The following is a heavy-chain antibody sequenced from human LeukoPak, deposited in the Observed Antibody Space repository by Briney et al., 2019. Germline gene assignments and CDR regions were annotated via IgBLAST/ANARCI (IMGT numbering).Heavy chain of an antibody. CDR1: GFTFSSYS. CDR2: ISSSSSYI. Sequence: GGSLRPSCAASGFTFSSYSMNWVRQAPGKGLEWVSSISSSSSYIYYADSVKGRFTISRDNAKNSLYLQMNSLRAEDTAVYYCARGGYYDPDAFDIWGQGTMVTVSS. J-gene: IGHJ3*02. V-gene: IGHV3-21*01. D-gene: IGHD3-22*01. CDR3: ARGGYYDPDAFDI.